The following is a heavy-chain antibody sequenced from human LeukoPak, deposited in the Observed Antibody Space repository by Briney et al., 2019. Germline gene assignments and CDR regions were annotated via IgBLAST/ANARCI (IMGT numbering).Heavy chain of an antibody. CDR2: IRYDGSYK. D-gene: IGHD4-23*01. J-gene: IGHJ4*02. CDR3: ANPLLYGGNSPVDY. CDR1: GFTFSSYG. V-gene: IGHV3-30*02. Sequence: PGGPLRLSCAASGFTFSSYGMLWVRQAPGKGLEWVAFIRYDGSYKYYADSVKGRFTISRDNSKNTLYLQMNSLRAEDTAVYYCANPLLYGGNSPVDYWGQGTLVTVSS.